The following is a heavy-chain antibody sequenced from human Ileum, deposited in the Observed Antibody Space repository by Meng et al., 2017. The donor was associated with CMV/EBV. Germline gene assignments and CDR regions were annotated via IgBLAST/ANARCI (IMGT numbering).Heavy chain of an antibody. J-gene: IGHJ4*02. CDR1: GFTFSNYW. Sequence: GESLKISCAASGFTFSNYWMSWVRQAPGKGLEWVVNINEDSSEKFYGDSVKGRFTISRDNVKNSLYLQMNSLGAEDTAVYYCARDVGPGDCWGQGTLVTVSS. V-gene: IGHV3-7*01. D-gene: IGHD1-26*01. CDR2: INEDSSEK. CDR3: ARDVGPGDC.